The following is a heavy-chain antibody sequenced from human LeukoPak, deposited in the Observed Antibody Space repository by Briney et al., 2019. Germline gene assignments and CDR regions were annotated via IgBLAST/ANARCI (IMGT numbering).Heavy chain of an antibody. Sequence: GASVKVSCKASGYTFTGYDINWVRQATGQGLEWMGWMNPNSGNTGYAQKFQGRVTITRNTSISTAYMELSSLRSEDTAVYYCARGGSPVVPAAIRAFDIWGQGTMVTVSS. D-gene: IGHD2-2*01. CDR3: ARGGSPVVPAAIRAFDI. V-gene: IGHV1-8*03. J-gene: IGHJ3*02. CDR1: GYTFTGYD. CDR2: MNPNSGNT.